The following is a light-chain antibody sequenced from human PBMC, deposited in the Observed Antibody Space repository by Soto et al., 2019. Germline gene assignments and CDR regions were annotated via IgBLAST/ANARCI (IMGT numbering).Light chain of an antibody. CDR2: DAS. Sequence: AIRMTQSPSSLSASTGDRVTITCRASQGISSYLAWYQQQPGKAPKLLIYDASNLETGVPSRFSGSGSGTEFTLTISSLQPDDFATYYCQHYNSYSEAFGQGTKVDIK. CDR1: QGISSY. CDR3: QHYNSYSEA. J-gene: IGKJ1*01. V-gene: IGKV1-8*01.